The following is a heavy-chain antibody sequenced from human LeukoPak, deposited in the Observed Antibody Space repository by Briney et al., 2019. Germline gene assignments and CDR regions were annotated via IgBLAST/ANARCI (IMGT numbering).Heavy chain of an antibody. D-gene: IGHD3-22*01. CDR1: GFSFDDYG. J-gene: IGHJ4*02. V-gene: IGHV3-20*04. CDR2: INWNGDST. Sequence: PGGSLRLSCAASGFSFDDYGLTWVRQALGKGLEWVSGINWNGDSTDYADSVKGRFTISRDNSQSTLYLQMNSLRAEDTAVYYCARARNNYDSSGFSALDYWGQGTLVTVSS. CDR3: ARARNNYDSSGFSALDY.